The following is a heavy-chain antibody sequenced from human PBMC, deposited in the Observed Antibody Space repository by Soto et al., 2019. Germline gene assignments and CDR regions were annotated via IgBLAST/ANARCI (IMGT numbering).Heavy chain of an antibody. CDR1: GGSISSGGYY. J-gene: IGHJ4*02. D-gene: IGHD6-13*01. CDR2: IYYSGST. CDR3: ARGGEYSSSGGLSFDY. Sequence: QVQLQESGPGLVKPSQTLSLTCTVSGGSISSGGYYWSWIRQHPGKGLEWIGYIYYSGSTYYNPSLKSRLTISVDTSTNQFSLKLGSVTAADTAVYYCARGGEYSSSGGLSFDYWGQGTLVTVSS. V-gene: IGHV4-31*03.